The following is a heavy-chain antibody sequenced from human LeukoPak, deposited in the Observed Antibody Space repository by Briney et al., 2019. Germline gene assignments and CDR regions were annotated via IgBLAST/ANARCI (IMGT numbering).Heavy chain of an antibody. J-gene: IGHJ4*02. CDR1: GFTFSSYG. CDR3: AGGSSGYFPVDY. CDR2: IWYDGSNK. V-gene: IGHV3-33*01. Sequence: GRSPRLSCAASGFTFSSYGMHWVRQAPGKGLEWVAVIWYDGSNKYYADSVKGRFTISRDNSKNTLYLQMNSLRAEDTAVYYCAGGSSGYFPVDYWGQGTLVTVSS. D-gene: IGHD3-22*01.